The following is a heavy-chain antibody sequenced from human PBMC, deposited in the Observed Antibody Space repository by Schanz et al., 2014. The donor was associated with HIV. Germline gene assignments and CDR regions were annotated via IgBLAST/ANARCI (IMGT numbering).Heavy chain of an antibody. CDR3: ARGYCSGGTCYSGDY. V-gene: IGHV1-2*02. J-gene: IGHJ4*02. Sequence: QVQLVQSGAEVKKPGASVKVSCKASGYTFTSYYMHWVRQAPGQGLEWMGWINPNSGGTNYAQNLQGRVTMTADTFTSTAYMELRSLTSDDTAVYYCARGYCSGGTCYSGDYWGQGTLVTVSS. D-gene: IGHD2-15*01. CDR1: GYTFTSYY. CDR2: INPNSGGT.